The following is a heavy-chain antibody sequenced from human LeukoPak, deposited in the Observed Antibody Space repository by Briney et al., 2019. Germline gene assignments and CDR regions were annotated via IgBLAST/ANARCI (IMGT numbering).Heavy chain of an antibody. CDR2: IYSGGST. CDR3: ASPLWDY. Sequence: GGSLRLSCAASGFTVSSYSMSWVRQAPGKGLEWVSVIYSGGSTYYADSVKGRFTISRDSSNNTLSLQMNSLRAEDTAVYYCASPLWDYWGQGILVTVSS. D-gene: IGHD3-10*01. V-gene: IGHV3-66*01. CDR1: GFTVSSYS. J-gene: IGHJ4*02.